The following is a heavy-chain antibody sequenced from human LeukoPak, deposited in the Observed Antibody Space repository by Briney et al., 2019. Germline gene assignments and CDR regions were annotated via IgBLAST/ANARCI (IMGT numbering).Heavy chain of an antibody. J-gene: IGHJ2*01. CDR2: IRYDGSNK. Sequence: GGSLRLSCAAPGFTFSSYGMHWVRQAPGKGLEWVAFIRYDGSNKYYADSVKGRFTISRDNSKNTLYLQMNSLRAEDTAVYYCAKDSSSWYLGWYFDLWGRGTLVTVSS. D-gene: IGHD6-13*01. V-gene: IGHV3-30*02. CDR1: GFTFSSYG. CDR3: AKDSSSWYLGWYFDL.